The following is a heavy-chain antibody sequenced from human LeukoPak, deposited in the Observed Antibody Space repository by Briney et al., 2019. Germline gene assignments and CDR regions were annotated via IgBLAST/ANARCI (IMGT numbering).Heavy chain of an antibody. D-gene: IGHD1-7*01. CDR3: ARDTLTGTIFGYYRSQNYFDY. CDR2: ISSISSYI. J-gene: IGHJ4*02. Sequence: GGSLRLSCAASGFTFSSYRMNWVRQAPGKGLEWVSSISSISSYIYYADSVKGRFTISRDKATNSLYLQMNSPRAEATSLYYCARDTLTGTIFGYYRSQNYFDYWGQGTLVTVSS. V-gene: IGHV3-21*01. CDR1: GFTFSSYR.